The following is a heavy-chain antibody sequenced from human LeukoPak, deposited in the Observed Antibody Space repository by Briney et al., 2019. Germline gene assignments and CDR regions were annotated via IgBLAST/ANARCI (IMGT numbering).Heavy chain of an antibody. CDR2: MNPNSGNT. J-gene: IGHJ6*02. V-gene: IGHV1-8*01. CDR1: GYTFTSYD. Sequence: ASVKVSCKASGYTFTSYDINWVRQATGQGLEWMGWMNPNSGNTGFAQKFQGRVTMTRNTSISIAYMELSSLRSEDTAVYYCARSLTRVTIFGVARYGLDVWGQGTTVTVSS. D-gene: IGHD3-3*01. CDR3: ARSLTRVTIFGVARYGLDV.